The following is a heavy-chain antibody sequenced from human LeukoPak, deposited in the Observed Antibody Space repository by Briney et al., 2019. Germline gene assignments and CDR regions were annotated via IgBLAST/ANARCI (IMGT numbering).Heavy chain of an antibody. V-gene: IGHV3-74*01. J-gene: IGHJ5*02. CDR3: ARDNGFSLFAT. Sequence: PGGSLRLSCAASGFTITPYWMHWVRQVPGKGLVWVSRINSDGYSTNYADSAKGRFTISRDNAKNTLYLQIMNLRADDTAVYYCARDNGFSLFATWGPGTLVTVSS. CDR1: GFTITPYW. CDR2: INSDGYST. D-gene: IGHD5-18*01.